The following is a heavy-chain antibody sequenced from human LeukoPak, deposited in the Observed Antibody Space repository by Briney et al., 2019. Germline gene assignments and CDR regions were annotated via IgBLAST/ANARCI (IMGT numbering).Heavy chain of an antibody. D-gene: IGHD3-22*01. Sequence: SSETLSLTCAVSGYSISNGYYWGWIRQPPGKGLEWIGSIYHNGNTYYNPSLKSRVTISVDTSKNQFSLKLSSVTAADTAVYYCARLSITMILVVITEYYFDYWGQGTLVTVSS. J-gene: IGHJ4*02. CDR2: IYHNGNT. V-gene: IGHV4-38-2*01. CDR3: ARLSITMILVVITEYYFDY. CDR1: GYSISNGYY.